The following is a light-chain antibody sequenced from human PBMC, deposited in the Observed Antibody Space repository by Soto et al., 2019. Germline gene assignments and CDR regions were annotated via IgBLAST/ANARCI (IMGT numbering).Light chain of an antibody. J-gene: IGKJ1*01. Sequence: EIMVTQCPATLSGSPGARATLSCRASQSVSSNFAWFQQKPGQAPRLLIYGASTRATGIPARFSGSGSGTEFTLTISSLQSEDFAVYYCQQYSNWPWTFGQGTKVDI. CDR2: GAS. CDR3: QQYSNWPWT. CDR1: QSVSSN. V-gene: IGKV3-15*01.